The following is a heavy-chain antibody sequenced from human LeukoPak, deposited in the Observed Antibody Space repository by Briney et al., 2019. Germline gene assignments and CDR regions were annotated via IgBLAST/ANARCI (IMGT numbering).Heavy chain of an antibody. J-gene: IGHJ4*02. V-gene: IGHV3-30*03. CDR1: GFTFSSYS. CDR2: ISYDGRNK. CDR3: ATTDFWSGFYAGDY. D-gene: IGHD3-3*01. Sequence: GGSLRLSCAASGFTFSSYSMTWVRQAPGKGLEWVGVISYDGRNKYYGDSVKGRFTISRDNSRNTVYVQMNSLRAEDTAVYYCATTDFWSGFYAGDYWGQGTLVTVSS.